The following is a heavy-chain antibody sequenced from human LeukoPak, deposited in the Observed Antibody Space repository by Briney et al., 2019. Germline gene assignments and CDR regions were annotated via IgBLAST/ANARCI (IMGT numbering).Heavy chain of an antibody. Sequence: PSETLSLTCTVSGGSISSYYWSWLRQPAGKGLEWLGLIYSSGTTNYNPSLKSRVTMSLDTSKSQFSLRLTSVTAADTAVYYCARDGESTYYYYGMDVWGQGTTVTVSS. CDR1: GGSISSYY. CDR2: IYSSGTT. J-gene: IGHJ6*02. CDR3: ARDGESTYYYYGMDV. D-gene: IGHD3-10*01. V-gene: IGHV4-4*07.